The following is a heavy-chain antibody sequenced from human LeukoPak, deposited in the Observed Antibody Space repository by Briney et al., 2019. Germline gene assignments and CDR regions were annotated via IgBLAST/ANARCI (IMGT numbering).Heavy chain of an antibody. CDR2: ISGSGGST. D-gene: IGHD3-22*01. J-gene: IGHJ4*02. V-gene: IGHV3-23*01. CDR3: ARDGSGYYDSSGIDY. CDR1: GFTFSSYA. Sequence: GGSLRLSCAASGFTFSSYAMSWVRQAPGKGLEWVSAISGSGGSTYYADSVKGRFTISRDNSKNTLYLQMNSLRAEDTAVYYCARDGSGYYDSSGIDYWGQGTLVTVSS.